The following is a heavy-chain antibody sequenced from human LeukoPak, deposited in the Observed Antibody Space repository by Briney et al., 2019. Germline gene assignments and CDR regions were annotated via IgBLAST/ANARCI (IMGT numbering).Heavy chain of an antibody. CDR1: GASISSHY. V-gene: IGHV4-59*11. Sequence: SETLSLTCTVSGASISSHYWSWIRQPPGKGLEWIGLISFTGSTNYNPSLKSRVTTSVDTSKNQFSLKLTSVTAADTAVYYCARGGESSLPLDYWGQGTLVTVSS. CDR2: ISFTGST. J-gene: IGHJ4*02. CDR3: ARGGESSLPLDY. D-gene: IGHD6-13*01.